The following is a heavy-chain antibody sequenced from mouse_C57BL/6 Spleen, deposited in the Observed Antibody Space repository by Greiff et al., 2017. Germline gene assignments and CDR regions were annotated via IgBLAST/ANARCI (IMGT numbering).Heavy chain of an antibody. CDR2: INPGSGGT. Sequence: QVQLQQSGAELVRPGTSVKVSCKASGYAFTNYLIEWVKQRPGQGLEWIGVINPGSGGTNYNEKFKGKATLTADKSSSTAYMQLSSLTSEDAAVYFCARSGGYDYDALYFDYWGQGTTLTVSS. D-gene: IGHD2-4*01. J-gene: IGHJ2*01. CDR1: GYAFTNYL. CDR3: ARSGGYDYDALYFDY. V-gene: IGHV1-54*01.